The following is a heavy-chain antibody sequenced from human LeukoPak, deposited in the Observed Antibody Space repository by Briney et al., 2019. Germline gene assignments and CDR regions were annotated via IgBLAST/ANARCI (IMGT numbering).Heavy chain of an antibody. CDR2: ISGSGGST. Sequence: GGSLRLSCAASGFTFSSYAMSWVRQAPGKGLEWVSAISGSGGSTYYADSVKGRFTISRDNSKNTLYLQMNSLRAEDTAVYYCAKITRSVVPAAGDAFDIWGQGTMVTASS. J-gene: IGHJ3*02. D-gene: IGHD2-2*01. CDR1: GFTFSSYA. V-gene: IGHV3-23*01. CDR3: AKITRSVVPAAGDAFDI.